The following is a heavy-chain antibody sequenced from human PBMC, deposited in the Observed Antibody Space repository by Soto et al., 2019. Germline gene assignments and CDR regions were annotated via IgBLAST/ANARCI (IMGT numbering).Heavy chain of an antibody. CDR1: GFTFDDYA. D-gene: IGHD3-9*01. CDR2: ISWNSGSI. Sequence: GGSLRLSCAASGFTFDDYAMHWVRQAPGKGLEWVSGISWNSGSIGYADSVKGRFTISRDNAKNSLYLQMNSLRAEDTALYYCAKDLGFTIFLSGMDVWGKGTTVTVSS. V-gene: IGHV3-9*01. J-gene: IGHJ6*04. CDR3: AKDLGFTIFLSGMDV.